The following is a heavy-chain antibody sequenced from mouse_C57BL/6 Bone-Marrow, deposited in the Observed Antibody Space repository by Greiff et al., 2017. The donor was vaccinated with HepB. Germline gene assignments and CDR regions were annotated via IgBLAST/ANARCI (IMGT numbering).Heavy chain of an antibody. V-gene: IGHV14-4*01. CDR1: GFNIKDDY. CDR3: LTRGYYAMDY. J-gene: IGHJ4*01. CDR2: IDNENGDT. Sequence: VQLQQSGAELVRPGASVKLSCTASGFNIKDDYMHWVKQGPEQGLEWIGCIDNENGDTEYASKFQGRATITADTPSNTSYLQLSSLTSEDTAVYYCLTRGYYAMDYWGQGTSVTVSS.